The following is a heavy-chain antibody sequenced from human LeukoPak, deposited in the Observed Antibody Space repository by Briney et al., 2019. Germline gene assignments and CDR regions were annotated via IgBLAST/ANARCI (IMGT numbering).Heavy chain of an antibody. CDR2: INHSGST. Sequence: PSETLSLTCAVYGGSFSGYYWSWIRQPPGKGLEWIGEINHSGSTNYNPSLKSRVTISVDTSKNQFSLKLSSVTAADTAVYYCARLMVRGVIITSPTFDYWGQGTLVTVSS. V-gene: IGHV4-34*01. CDR3: ARLMVRGVIITSPTFDY. J-gene: IGHJ4*02. CDR1: GGSFSGYY. D-gene: IGHD3-10*01.